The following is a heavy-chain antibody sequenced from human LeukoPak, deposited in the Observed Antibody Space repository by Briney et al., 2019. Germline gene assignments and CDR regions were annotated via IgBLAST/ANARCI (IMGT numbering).Heavy chain of an antibody. D-gene: IGHD3-9*01. J-gene: IGHJ3*02. Sequence: PGGSLRLSCAASGFTFSSYSMNWVRQAPGKGLEWVSSISSSSSYIYYADSVKGRFTISRDNAKNSLYLQMNSLRAEDTAVYYCARGAEYYDLLTGYYYVLAFDIWGQGTMVTVSS. CDR3: ARGAEYYDLLTGYYYVLAFDI. CDR1: GFTFSSYS. CDR2: ISSSSSYI. V-gene: IGHV3-21*01.